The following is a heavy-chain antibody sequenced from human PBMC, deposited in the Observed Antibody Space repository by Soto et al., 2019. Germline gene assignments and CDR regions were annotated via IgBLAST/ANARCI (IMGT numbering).Heavy chain of an antibody. CDR1: GFTFSTYS. Sequence: EVQLVESGGGLVKRGGSLRLSCIASGFTFSTYSMNWVRQAPGKGLEWISYITSSSTTIFYADSLKGRFTISRDNAKNALYLQMNSLRDEDTAVYYCARDNGMAGSFDPWGQGTLVTVSS. CDR2: ITSSSTTI. D-gene: IGHD2-8*01. CDR3: ARDNGMAGSFDP. J-gene: IGHJ5*02. V-gene: IGHV3-48*02.